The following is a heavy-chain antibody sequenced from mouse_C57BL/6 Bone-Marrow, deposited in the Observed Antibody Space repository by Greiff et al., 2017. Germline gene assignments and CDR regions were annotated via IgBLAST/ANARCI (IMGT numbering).Heavy chain of an antibody. D-gene: IGHD4-1*01. CDR2: ISSGGSYT. J-gene: IGHJ2*01. Sequence: EVNVVESGGDLVKPGGSLKLSCAASGFTFSSYGMSWVRQTPDKRLEWVATISSGGSYTYYPDSVKGRFTISRDNAKNTLYLQMSSLKSEDTAMYYCARQTWGFDYWGQGTTLTVSS. V-gene: IGHV5-6*01. CDR1: GFTFSSYG. CDR3: ARQTWGFDY.